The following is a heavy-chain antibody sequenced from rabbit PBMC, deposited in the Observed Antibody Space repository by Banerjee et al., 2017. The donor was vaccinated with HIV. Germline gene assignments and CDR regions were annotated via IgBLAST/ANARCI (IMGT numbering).Heavy chain of an antibody. CDR1: GMDFSTYYY. J-gene: IGHJ4*01. V-gene: IGHV1S43*01. CDR3: ARDSGGVPDFTL. Sequence: QQQLEESGGGLVKPGGTLTLTCKGSGMDFSTYYYMCWVRQAPGKGLEWIACIGAGSSGSTYYASWAKGRFTITRSTSLNTVTLQLTSLTAADTATYFCARDSGGVPDFTLWGPGTLVTVS. CDR2: IGAGSSGST. D-gene: IGHD1-1*01.